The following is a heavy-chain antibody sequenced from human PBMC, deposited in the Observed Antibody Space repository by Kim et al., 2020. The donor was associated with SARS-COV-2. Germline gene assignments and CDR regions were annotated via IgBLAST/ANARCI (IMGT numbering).Heavy chain of an antibody. V-gene: IGHV1-46*01. Sequence: ASVKVSCKASGYTFTSYYMHWVRQAPGQGLEWMGIINPSGGSTSYAQKFQGRVTMSRDTSTSTVYMELSSLRSEDTAVYYCAVTVLRWLQLVDSLRLARYWGQGTLVTVSS. CDR3: AVTVLRWLQLVDSLRLARY. CDR2: INPSGGST. D-gene: IGHD5-12*01. CDR1: GYTFTSYY. J-gene: IGHJ4*02.